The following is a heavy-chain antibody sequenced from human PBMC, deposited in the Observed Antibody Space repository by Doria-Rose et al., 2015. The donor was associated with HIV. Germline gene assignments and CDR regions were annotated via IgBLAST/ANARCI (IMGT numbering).Heavy chain of an antibody. CDR1: GVSLSSPGMG. Sequence: QVTLKESGPVLVKPAETLTLTCTVSGVSLSSPGMGVSWIRQHPGKALEWLANLSSDDDRSYKASLKIRLFISRSTSKSQVVLTMTDMDPVDTATYYCARIKSSRWYHKYYFDFWGQGTLVIVSA. D-gene: IGHD6-13*01. CDR2: LSSDDDR. J-gene: IGHJ4*02. V-gene: IGHV2-26*01. CDR3: ARIKSSRWYHKYYFDF.